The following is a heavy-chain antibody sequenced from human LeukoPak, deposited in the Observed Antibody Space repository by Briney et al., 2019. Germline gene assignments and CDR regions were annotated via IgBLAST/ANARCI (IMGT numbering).Heavy chain of an antibody. J-gene: IGHJ4*02. CDR3: ASPTVAQYGDYFDY. CDR1: GYSIRSGYY. D-gene: IGHD4-11*01. CDR2: IYHSGST. V-gene: IGHV4-38-2*02. Sequence: SETLSVTCTVSGYSIRSGYYWGWIRQPPGKGLEWIGCIYHSGSTYYNPSLKSRVTISVDTSKTQFSLKLSSVTAADTAVYYCASPTVAQYGDYFDYWGQGTLVTVSS.